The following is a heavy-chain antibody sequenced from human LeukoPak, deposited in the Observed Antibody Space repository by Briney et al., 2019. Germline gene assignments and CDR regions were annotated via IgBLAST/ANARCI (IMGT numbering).Heavy chain of an antibody. CDR2: INHSGTT. V-gene: IGHV4-34*01. J-gene: IGHJ4*02. D-gene: IGHD4-17*01. Sequence: SETLSLTCAVYGGSFSGYYWSWIRQPPGKGLEWIGEINHSGTTNYNPSLKSRVTISADTSKNQFSLKLSSVTAADTAVYYCARDRPAGDYAFDYWGQGTLVTVSS. CDR1: GGSFSGYY. CDR3: ARDRPAGDYAFDY.